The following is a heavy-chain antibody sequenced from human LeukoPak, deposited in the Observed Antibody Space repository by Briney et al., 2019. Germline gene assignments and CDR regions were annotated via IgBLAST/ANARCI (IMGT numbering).Heavy chain of an antibody. Sequence: PGGSLRLSCAAPGFTFSRYWMHWVRQAPGEGLVWVSRINGDGRSTAYADSVKGRFTISRDTAKNTLSLQMNSLRAEDTARYYCAREGLACDSTTCYLAAFDIWGQGTMVTVSS. V-gene: IGHV3-74*01. J-gene: IGHJ3*02. D-gene: IGHD2-21*01. CDR3: AREGLACDSTTCYLAAFDI. CDR2: INGDGRST. CDR1: GFTFSRYW.